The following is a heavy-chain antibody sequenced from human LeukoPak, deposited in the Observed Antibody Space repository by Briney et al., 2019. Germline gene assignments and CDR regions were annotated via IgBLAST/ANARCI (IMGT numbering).Heavy chain of an antibody. J-gene: IGHJ4*02. CDR2: IYYSGNT. CDR1: GVSISSYY. D-gene: IGHD1-26*01. Sequence: SETLSLTCTVSGVSISSYYWSWIQQPPGKGLEWIGYIYYSGNTNYNPSLKSRVTISIDTSKNQFSLKLNSVTAADTAVYYCARVGSGNFDYWGQGTLVTVSS. CDR3: ARVGSGNFDY. V-gene: IGHV4-59*08.